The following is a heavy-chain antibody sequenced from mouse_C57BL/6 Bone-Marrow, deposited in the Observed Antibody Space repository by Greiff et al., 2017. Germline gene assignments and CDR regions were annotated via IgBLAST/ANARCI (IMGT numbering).Heavy chain of an antibody. V-gene: IGHV1-82*01. CDR2: IYPGDGDT. CDR3: ARWGDY. J-gene: IGHJ2*01. Sequence: QVQLQQSGPELVKPGASVKISCKASGYAFSSSWMNWVKQRPGKGLEWIGRIYPGDGDTNYNGKFKGKDTLTADKSSSTAYMQLSSLTTEDSAVYLCARWGDYWGQGTTLTVSA. CDR1: GYAFSSSW.